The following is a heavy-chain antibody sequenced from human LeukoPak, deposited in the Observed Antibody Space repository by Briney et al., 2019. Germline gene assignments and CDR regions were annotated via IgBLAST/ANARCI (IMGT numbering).Heavy chain of an antibody. CDR3: ARPSDGSYNWNDGALDY. CDR2: MNPNSGDT. J-gene: IGHJ4*02. V-gene: IGHV1-8*01. CDR1: GYTFTSYD. D-gene: IGHD1-20*01. Sequence: ASVKVSCKASGYTFTSYDINWVRQAPGQGLEWMGWMNPNSGDTGYAQKFQGRVTMTRYTSISTAYMELSSPRSEDTAVYYCARPSDGSYNWNDGALDYWGQGTLVTVSS.